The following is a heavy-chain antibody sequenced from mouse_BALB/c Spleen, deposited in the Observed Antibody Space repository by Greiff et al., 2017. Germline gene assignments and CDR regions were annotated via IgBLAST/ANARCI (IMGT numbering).Heavy chain of an antibody. CDR3: ARSTMITKGYFDY. V-gene: IGHV5-17*02. J-gene: IGHJ2*01. CDR2: ISSGSSTI. D-gene: IGHD2-4*01. Sequence: EVQVVESGGGLVQPGGSRKLSCAASGFTFSSFGMHWVRQAPEKGLEWVAYISSGSSTIYYADTVKGRFTISRDNPKNTLFLQMTSLRSEDTAMYYCARSTMITKGYFDYWGQGTTLTVSS. CDR1: GFTFSSFG.